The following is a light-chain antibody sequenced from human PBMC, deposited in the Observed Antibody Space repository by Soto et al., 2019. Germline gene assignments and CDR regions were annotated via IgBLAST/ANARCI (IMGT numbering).Light chain of an antibody. Sequence: EIGMTQSPATLSVSPGERATLSCRASQSVSSNLAWYQQKPGQAPRLLIYGASTRATGIPARFSGSGSGTEFTLTISSLEPEDFAVYYCQQRSSWPITFGQGTRLEI. CDR2: GAS. CDR1: QSVSSN. V-gene: IGKV3-15*01. J-gene: IGKJ5*01. CDR3: QQRSSWPIT.